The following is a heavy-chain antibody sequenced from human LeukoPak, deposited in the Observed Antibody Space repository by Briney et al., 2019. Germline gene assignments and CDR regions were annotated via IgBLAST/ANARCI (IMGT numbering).Heavy chain of an antibody. D-gene: IGHD6-19*01. J-gene: IGHJ4*02. CDR1: GGTFSSYA. Sequence: SVKVSCKASGGTFSSYAISWVRQAPGQGLEWMGGIIPIFGTTNYAQKFQGRVTITADESTSTAYMELSSLRSEDTAVYYCARTPAVIDRYDYWGQGTLSPSPQ. CDR3: ARTPAVIDRYDY. V-gene: IGHV1-69*01. CDR2: IIPIFGTT.